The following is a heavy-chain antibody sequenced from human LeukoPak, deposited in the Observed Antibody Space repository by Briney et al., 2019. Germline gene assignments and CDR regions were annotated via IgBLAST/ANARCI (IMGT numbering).Heavy chain of an antibody. CDR3: AKGGYCSSTSCNYYYYMDV. J-gene: IGHJ6*03. CDR1: GFTFSSYG. Sequence: PWGSLRLSCAASGFTFSSYGMHWVRQAPGKGLEWVAFIRYDGSNKYYADSVKGRFTISRDNSKNTLYLQMNSLRAEDTAVYYCAKGGYCSSTSCNYYYYMDVWAKGPRSPSP. D-gene: IGHD2-2*01. CDR2: IRYDGSNK. V-gene: IGHV3-30*02.